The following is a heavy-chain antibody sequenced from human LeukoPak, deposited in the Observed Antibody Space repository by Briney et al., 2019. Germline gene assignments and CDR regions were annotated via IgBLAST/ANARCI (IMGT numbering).Heavy chain of an antibody. Sequence: PSETLSLTCTVSGGSISSGDYYWSWIRQPPGKGLEWIGYIYYSGSTYYNPSLKSRVTISVDTSKNQFSLKLSSVTAADTAVYYCARQRFGDLYAEYFQHWGQGTLVTVSS. D-gene: IGHD3-10*01. V-gene: IGHV4-30-4*01. CDR3: ARQRFGDLYAEYFQH. CDR1: GGSISSGDYY. CDR2: IYYSGST. J-gene: IGHJ1*01.